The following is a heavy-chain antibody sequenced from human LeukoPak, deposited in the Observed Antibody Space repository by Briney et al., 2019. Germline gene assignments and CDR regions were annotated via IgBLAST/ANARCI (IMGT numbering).Heavy chain of an antibody. D-gene: IGHD6-6*01. V-gene: IGHV3-7*01. CDR3: ARGGAARPDF. Sequence: GGSLRLSCAASGFTFGTYWMNWFRQTPGKGLEWVAKIKADGGEKDHVASVKGRFTISRDNAKNSLYLQMNSLRVEDTAVYYCARGGAARPDFWGRGTLVTVSS. CDR1: GFTFGTYW. CDR2: IKADGGEK. J-gene: IGHJ4*02.